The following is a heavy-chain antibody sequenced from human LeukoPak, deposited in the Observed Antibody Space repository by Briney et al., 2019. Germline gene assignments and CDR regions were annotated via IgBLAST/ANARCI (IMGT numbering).Heavy chain of an antibody. Sequence: SETLSLTCAVYGGSFSGYDWSWIRQPPGKGLEWIGEINHSGSTNYNPSLKSRVTISVDTSKNQFSLKLSSVTAADTAVYYCARGHTMVRGVNYFDYWGRGTLVTVSS. CDR1: GGSFSGYD. CDR2: INHSGST. V-gene: IGHV4-34*01. CDR3: ARGHTMVRGVNYFDY. J-gene: IGHJ4*02. D-gene: IGHD3-10*01.